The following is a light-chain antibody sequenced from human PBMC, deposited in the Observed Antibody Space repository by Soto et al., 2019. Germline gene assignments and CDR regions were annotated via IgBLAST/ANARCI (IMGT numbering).Light chain of an antibody. CDR1: QSTSSW. V-gene: IGKV1-5*01. CDR3: QQYNTYSGT. J-gene: IGKJ1*01. Sequence: IQMTQSPFTLSGSVGDRVTITCRASQSTSSWLAWYQQKPGKAPKVLIYDVSSLESGVPSRFSGSGSGTEFTLTINSLQPDDFATYYCQQYNTYSGTFGQGTKVDIK. CDR2: DVS.